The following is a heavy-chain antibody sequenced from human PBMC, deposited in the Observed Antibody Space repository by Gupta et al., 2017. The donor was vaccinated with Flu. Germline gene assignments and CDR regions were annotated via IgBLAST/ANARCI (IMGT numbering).Heavy chain of an antibody. Sequence: QVQLVESGGGVVQPGRSLRLSCTASGFIFSSYGMHWVRQAPGKGLEWLTVMSNDGRNKYYADSVRGRVTISRDNSKNTLFLQMNSLRAEDTAVYYCARDSGWKYFDYWGQGTLGTVSS. CDR3: ARDSGWKYFDY. D-gene: IGHD1-1*01. J-gene: IGHJ4*02. CDR2: MSNDGRNK. V-gene: IGHV3-30*03. CDR1: GFIFSSYG.